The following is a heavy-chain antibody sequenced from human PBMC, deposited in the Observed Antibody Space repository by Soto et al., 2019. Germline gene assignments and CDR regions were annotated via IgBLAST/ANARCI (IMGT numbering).Heavy chain of an antibody. V-gene: IGHV4-34*01. CDR1: GGSFRGYY. Sequence: SETLSLTCPVYGGSFRGYYWSWIRQPPGKGRDWIGEIKHSESTKYNKPLKSQVPISVDPSTNQPSLTLSSVTAADTAVYYCARGYSGSFAKHAFDIWGQGTMVTVSS. CDR3: ARGYSGSFAKHAFDI. J-gene: IGHJ3*02. CDR2: IKHSEST. D-gene: IGHD1-26*01.